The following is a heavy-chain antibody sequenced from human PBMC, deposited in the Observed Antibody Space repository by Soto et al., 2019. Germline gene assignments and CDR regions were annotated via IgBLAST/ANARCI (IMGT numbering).Heavy chain of an antibody. D-gene: IGHD2-15*01. J-gene: IGHJ3*01. CDR1: GFFISSGSY. V-gene: IGHV4-38-2*01. CDR3: AIARWYDAFDV. CDR2: IFHGGNT. Sequence: SETLSLTGAVSGFFISSGSYWGWIRKPPGKGLEWIGSIFHGGNTYYNPSLKSRVTISVDMSKNQFSLKRNSVTAADTAVYYCAIARWYDAFDVWGQGTVVTVSS.